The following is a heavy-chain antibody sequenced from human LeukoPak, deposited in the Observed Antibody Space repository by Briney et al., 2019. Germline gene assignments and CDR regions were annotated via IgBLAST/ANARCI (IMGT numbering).Heavy chain of an antibody. CDR3: AKGQYSSSTGWFDP. D-gene: IGHD6-13*01. V-gene: IGHV3-9*01. CDR2: ISWNSGSI. CDR1: GFTFDDYA. J-gene: IGHJ5*02. Sequence: GGSLRLSCAASGFTFDDYAMHWVRQAPGKGLEWVSGISWNSGSIGYADSVKGRFTISREDAKNSLYLQMNSLRAEDTALYYCAKGQYSSSTGWFDPWGQGTLVTVSS.